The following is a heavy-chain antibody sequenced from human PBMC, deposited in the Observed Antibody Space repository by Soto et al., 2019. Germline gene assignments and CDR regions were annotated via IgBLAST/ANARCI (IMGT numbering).Heavy chain of an antibody. Sequence: SETLSLTCTVSGGSISSYYWSWIRQPPGKGLEWIGDIYYSGSTNYNPSLKSRVTISVDTSKNQFSLKLISVTAADTAVYYCSRPLPQLSKLSHSYYYYYMDVWGKGTTVTVSS. CDR2: IYYSGST. V-gene: IGHV4-59*01. CDR3: SRPLPQLSKLSHSYYYYYMDV. D-gene: IGHD3-16*02. CDR1: GGSISSYY. J-gene: IGHJ6*03.